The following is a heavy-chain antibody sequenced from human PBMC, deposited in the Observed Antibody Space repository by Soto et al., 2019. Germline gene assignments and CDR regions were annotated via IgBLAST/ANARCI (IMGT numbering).Heavy chain of an antibody. V-gene: IGHV4-59*08. CDR1: GDSIGTRY. CDR2: IYYTGST. Sequence: SETLSLTCTISGDSIGTRYWSWIRQPPWKGLEWIGYIYYTGSTKYNPSLQSRVTMSVDTSKNQFSLRLSSVTAADTAVYFCARSSYYYDSSGYFFSWFDPWGKGTLVTVS. J-gene: IGHJ5*02. CDR3: ARSSYYYDSSGYFFSWFDP. D-gene: IGHD3-22*01.